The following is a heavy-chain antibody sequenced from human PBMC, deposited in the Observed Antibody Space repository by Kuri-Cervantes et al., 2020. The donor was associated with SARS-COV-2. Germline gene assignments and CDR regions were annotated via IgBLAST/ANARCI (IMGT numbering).Heavy chain of an antibody. CDR2: IIPIFGTA. J-gene: IGHJ4*02. D-gene: IGHD3-10*01. V-gene: IGHV1-69*05. CDR3: ARDQYGSGGMGNY. Sequence: SVKVSCKASGYTFTGYYMHWVRQAPGQGLEWMGGIIPIFGTANYAQKFQGRVTIITDESTSTAYMELSSLRSEDTAVYYCARDQYGSGGMGNYWGQGTLVTVSS. CDR1: GYTFTGYY.